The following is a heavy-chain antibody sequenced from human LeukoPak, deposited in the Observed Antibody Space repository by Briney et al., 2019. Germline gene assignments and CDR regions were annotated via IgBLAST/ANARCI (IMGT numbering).Heavy chain of an antibody. CDR2: ISNNGGYT. CDR1: GNYW. CDR3: AKQLGYCSDGSCYFPY. Sequence: GGSLRLSCAASGNYWMHWVRQAPGKGLEWVSAISNNGGYTYYADSVQGRFTISRDNSKSTLCLQMNSLRAEDTAVYYCAKQLGYCSDGSCYFPYWGQGTLVTVSS. J-gene: IGHJ4*02. V-gene: IGHV3-23*01. D-gene: IGHD2-15*01.